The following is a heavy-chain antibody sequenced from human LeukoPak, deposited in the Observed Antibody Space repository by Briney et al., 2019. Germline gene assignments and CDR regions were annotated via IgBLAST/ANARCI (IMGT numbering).Heavy chain of an antibody. CDR2: INSDGSST. CDR3: ARDPSGSYYRSEYYFDY. Sequence: GGSLRLSCAASGFTFSSYWMHWVRQAPGKGLVWVSRINSDGSSTSCADSVKGRFTISRDNAKNTLYLQMNSLRAEDTAVYYCARDPSGSYYRSEYYFDYWGQGTLVTVSS. J-gene: IGHJ4*02. CDR1: GFTFSSYW. V-gene: IGHV3-74*01. D-gene: IGHD1-26*01.